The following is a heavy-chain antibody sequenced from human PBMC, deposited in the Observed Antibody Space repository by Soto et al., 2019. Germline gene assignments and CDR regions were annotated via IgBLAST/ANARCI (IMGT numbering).Heavy chain of an antibody. CDR3: TRRGCSTTGCYFN. D-gene: IGHD2-2*01. Sequence: GGSRRLSCAASGFPFSSYWMHWVRQAPGKGLVWVSRINGDGSSITYADSVKGRFTISRDNAKNTLYLQMNSLRAEDAAVYYCTRRGCSTTGCYFNWGRGTLVTVSS. V-gene: IGHV3-74*03. CDR2: INGDGSSI. CDR1: GFPFSSYW. J-gene: IGHJ4*02.